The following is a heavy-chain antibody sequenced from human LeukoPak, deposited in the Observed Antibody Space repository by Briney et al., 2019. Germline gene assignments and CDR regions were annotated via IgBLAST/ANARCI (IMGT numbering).Heavy chain of an antibody. V-gene: IGHV3-30*02. CDR2: IRYDGSNK. CDR3: AKDLRDYYDSSGQPD. D-gene: IGHD3-22*01. CDR1: GFTFSSYG. J-gene: IGHJ4*02. Sequence: GGSLRLSCAASGFTFSSYGMHWVRQAPGKGLEWVAFIRYDGSNKYYADSVKGRFTISRDNSKSTLYLQMNSLRAEDTAVYYCAKDLRDYYDSSGQPDWGQGTLVTVSS.